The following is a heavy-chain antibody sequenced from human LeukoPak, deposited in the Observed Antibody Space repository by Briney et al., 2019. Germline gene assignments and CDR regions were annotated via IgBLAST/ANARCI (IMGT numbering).Heavy chain of an antibody. Sequence: GGSLRLSCTASGFTLISYWMGWVRQAPGKGLEWVANINQDGSEKYYVDSVKGRFTISRDNAKNSLYLQMNSLRAEDTAVYYCARKWEPFDYWGQGALVTVSS. V-gene: IGHV3-7*01. CDR2: INQDGSEK. CDR1: GFTLISYW. CDR3: ARKWEPFDY. J-gene: IGHJ4*02. D-gene: IGHD1-26*01.